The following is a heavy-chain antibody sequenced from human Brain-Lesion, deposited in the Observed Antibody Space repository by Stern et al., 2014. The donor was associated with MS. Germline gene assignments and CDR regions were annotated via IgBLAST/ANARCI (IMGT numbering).Heavy chain of an antibody. V-gene: IGHV4-61*02. Sequence: QLQLQESGPGLVKPSQTLSLSCTVSGGSISSGGYYWSWIRQPAGKGLEWIGRIFNSGSNSYNPSLKSRVTISIDTSKTQFSLRLNSMTAADTAVYYCARGRVVPGFQYYATDVWGQGTTVIVSS. D-gene: IGHD2-2*01. CDR1: GGSISSGGYY. CDR2: IFNSGSN. CDR3: ARGRVVPGFQYYATDV. J-gene: IGHJ6*02.